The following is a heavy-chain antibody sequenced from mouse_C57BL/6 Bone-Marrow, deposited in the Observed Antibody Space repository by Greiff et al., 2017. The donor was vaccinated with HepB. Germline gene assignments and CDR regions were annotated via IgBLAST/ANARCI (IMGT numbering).Heavy chain of an antibody. CDR1: GFTFSDYY. CDR3: ARPLIYYDYAWFAY. V-gene: IGHV5-12*01. D-gene: IGHD2-4*01. CDR2: ISNGGGST. J-gene: IGHJ3*01. Sequence: VMLVESGGGLVQPGGSLKLSCAASGFTFSDYYMYWVRQTPEKRLEWVAYISNGGGSTYYPDTVKGRFTISRDNAKNTLYLQMSRLKSEDTAMYYCARPLIYYDYAWFAYWGQGTLVTVSA.